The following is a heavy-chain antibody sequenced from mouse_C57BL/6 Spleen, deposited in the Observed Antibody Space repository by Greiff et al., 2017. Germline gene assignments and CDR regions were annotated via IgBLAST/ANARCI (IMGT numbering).Heavy chain of an antibody. Sequence: QVQLQQSGAELVKPGASVKISCKASGYSFSSYWMNWVKQRPGKGLEWIGQLYPGDGDTNYNGKFKGKATLTADKSSSTAYMQLSSLTSEDSAVYFCTRPAAQATFDYWGQGTTLTVSS. CDR3: TRPAAQATFDY. D-gene: IGHD3-2*02. CDR1: GYSFSSYW. J-gene: IGHJ2*01. V-gene: IGHV1-80*01. CDR2: LYPGDGDT.